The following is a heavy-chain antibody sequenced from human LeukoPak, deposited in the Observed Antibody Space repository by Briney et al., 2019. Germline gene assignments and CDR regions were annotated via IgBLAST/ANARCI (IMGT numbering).Heavy chain of an antibody. V-gene: IGHV3-23*01. CDR3: AKVFAIFGVVNYYFDY. D-gene: IGHD3-3*01. J-gene: IGHJ4*02. CDR1: GFTFSSYA. Sequence: GGSLRLSCAASGFTFSSYAMSWVRQAPGKGLEWVSAISGSGGSTYYADSVKGRFTISRDNSKNTLYLQMNSLRAEDTAVYYCAKVFAIFGVVNYYFDYWGQGTLVTVSS. CDR2: ISGSGGST.